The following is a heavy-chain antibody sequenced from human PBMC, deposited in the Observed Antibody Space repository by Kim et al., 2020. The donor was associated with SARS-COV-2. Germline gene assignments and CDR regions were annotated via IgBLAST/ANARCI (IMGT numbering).Heavy chain of an antibody. D-gene: IGHD3-16*02. V-gene: IGHV1-18*01. J-gene: IGHJ5*02. CDR1: GYTFTSYG. Sequence: ASVKVSCKASGYTFTSYGISWVRQAPGQGLEWMGWISAYNGNTNYAQKLQGRVTMTTDTSTSTAYMELRSLRSDDTAVYYCAREGNYDYVWGSYRKRRFDPWGQGTLVTVSS. CDR2: ISAYNGNT. CDR3: AREGNYDYVWGSYRKRRFDP.